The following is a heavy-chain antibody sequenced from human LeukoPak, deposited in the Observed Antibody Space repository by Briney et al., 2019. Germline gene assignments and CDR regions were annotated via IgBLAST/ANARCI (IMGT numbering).Heavy chain of an antibody. CDR1: GFTFSSYS. Sequence: GGSLRLSCAASGFTFSSYSMNWVRQAPGKGLEWVSSISSSSSYIYYADSVKGRFTTSRDNANNFLYLQMNSLRGEDTAVYYCARDGGLHTNFDYWGQGTLVTVSS. D-gene: IGHD2-15*01. V-gene: IGHV3-21*06. CDR3: ARDGGLHTNFDY. J-gene: IGHJ4*02. CDR2: ISSSSSYI.